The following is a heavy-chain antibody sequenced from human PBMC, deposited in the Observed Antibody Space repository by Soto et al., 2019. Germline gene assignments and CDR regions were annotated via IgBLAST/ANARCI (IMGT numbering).Heavy chain of an antibody. D-gene: IGHD7-27*01. CDR3: ARGRYCLTGRCFPNWFDS. J-gene: IGHJ5*01. CDR1: GDSISNLDYF. CDR2: IYKIATT. V-gene: IGHV4-30-4*01. Sequence: SETLSLTCSVSGDSISNLDYFWAWIRQPPGQALEYIGYIYKIATTYYNPSFESRVAISVGTSKSQFSLNVTSVTAADTAVYFCARGRYCLTGRCFPNWFDSWGQGALVTVSS.